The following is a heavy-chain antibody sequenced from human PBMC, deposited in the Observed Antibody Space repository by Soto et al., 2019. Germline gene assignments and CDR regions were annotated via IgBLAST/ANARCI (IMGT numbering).Heavy chain of an antibody. J-gene: IGHJ6*03. V-gene: IGHV3-30*18. CDR3: AKDWVGYCSGGSCLSLDYYMDV. Sequence: QVQLVESGGGVVQPGRSLRLSCAASGFTFSSYGMHWVRQATGKGLEWVAVISYDGSNKYYADSVKGRFTISRDKSKNTLYLQMNSLRAEDTALYYCAKDWVGYCSGGSCLSLDYYMDVWGKGTTVTVSS. D-gene: IGHD2-15*01. CDR2: ISYDGSNK. CDR1: GFTFSSYG.